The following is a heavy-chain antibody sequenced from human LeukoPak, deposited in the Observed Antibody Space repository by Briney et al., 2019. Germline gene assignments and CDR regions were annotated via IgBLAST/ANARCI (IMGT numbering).Heavy chain of an antibody. J-gene: IGHJ3*02. CDR3: ARSHHVAVAYYASDI. D-gene: IGHD6-19*01. V-gene: IGHV4-34*01. CDR2: IYHSGST. CDR1: GGSFSGYY. Sequence: SETLSLTCAGYGGSFSGYYWSWIRQPPGKGREGIGRIYHSGSTNDNPSLKSRITISVDTSKNQFSLKLSFVTAADTAVYFAARSHHVAVAYYASDIWVQGAMAT.